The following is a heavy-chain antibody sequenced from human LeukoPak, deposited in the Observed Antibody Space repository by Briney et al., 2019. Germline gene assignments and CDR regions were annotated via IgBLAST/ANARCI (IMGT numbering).Heavy chain of an antibody. CDR1: GFIFDDYA. CDR3: AKDPGYSYGRREFDY. Sequence: GGSLRLSCAASGFIFDDYAMHWVRQAPGKGLEWVSGISWNSGSISYADSVKGRFTISRDNAKNSLYLQMNSLRAEDTALYYCAKDPGYSYGRREFDYWGQGTLVTVSS. J-gene: IGHJ4*02. V-gene: IGHV3-9*01. D-gene: IGHD5-18*01. CDR2: ISWNSGSI.